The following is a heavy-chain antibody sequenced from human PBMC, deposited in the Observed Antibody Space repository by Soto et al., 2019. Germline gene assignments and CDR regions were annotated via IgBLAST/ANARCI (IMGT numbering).Heavy chain of an antibody. CDR1: GYTLTELS. V-gene: IGHV1-24*01. D-gene: IGHD3-10*01. J-gene: IGHJ4*02. CDR2: FDPENGDT. CDR3: AIPPYTMVRGVIIVGY. Sequence: ASVKVSCKVSGYTLTELSMHWVRQAPGKGLEWMGGFDPENGDTIFAQQFQGRVTMTEDPSADTAYMELSSLRSEDTAVYYCAIPPYTMVRGVIIVGYWGQGTLVTVSS.